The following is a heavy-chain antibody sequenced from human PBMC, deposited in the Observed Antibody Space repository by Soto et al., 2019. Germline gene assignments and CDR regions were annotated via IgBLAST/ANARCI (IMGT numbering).Heavy chain of an antibody. D-gene: IGHD6-19*01. CDR1: GADINTYS. J-gene: IGHJ6*02. V-gene: IGHV4-4*07. Sequence: LETLSLTCSVSGADINTYSWTWIRQPAGKGLEWIGRIYTSASINYNPSLKGRVTLSVDTSTNQVSLRLASVTAADTAIYYCARDREAGYNFYYGMDVWGQGTTVTVSS. CDR2: IYTSASI. CDR3: ARDREAGYNFYYGMDV.